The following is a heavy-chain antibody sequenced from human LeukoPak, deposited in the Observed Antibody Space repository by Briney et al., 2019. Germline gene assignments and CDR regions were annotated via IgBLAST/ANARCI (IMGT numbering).Heavy chain of an antibody. J-gene: IGHJ6*03. CDR1: GGSISSYY. D-gene: IGHD6-19*01. CDR3: ARGATGTEISGWSRRYYYYYMDV. V-gene: IGHV4-4*07. Sequence: SETLSLTCTVSGGSISSYYWSWIRQPAGKGLEWIGRIYTSGSTNYSPSLKSRVTMSVDTPKNQFSLKLNSVTAADTAVYYCARGATGTEISGWSRRYYYYYMDVWGKGTTVTVSS. CDR2: IYTSGST.